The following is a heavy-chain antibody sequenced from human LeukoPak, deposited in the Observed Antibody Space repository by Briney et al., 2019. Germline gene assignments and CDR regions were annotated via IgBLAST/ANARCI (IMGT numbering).Heavy chain of an antibody. D-gene: IGHD3-3*01. V-gene: IGHV4-59*01. J-gene: IGHJ3*02. CDR1: GGSSSSYY. CDR3: AREGFGTIFGVVIYAFDI. CDR2: IYYSGST. Sequence: SETLSLTCTVSGGSSSSYYWSWIRQPPGKGLEWIGYIYYSGSTNYNPSLKSRVTISVDTSKNQFSLKLSSVTAADTAVYYCAREGFGTIFGVVIYAFDIWGQGTMVTVSS.